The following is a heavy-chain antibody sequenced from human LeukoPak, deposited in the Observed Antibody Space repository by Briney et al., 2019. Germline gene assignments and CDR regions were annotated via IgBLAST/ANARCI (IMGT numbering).Heavy chain of an antibody. CDR2: INHSGST. CDR3: ARRSPLYGSGSYYLGY. V-gene: IGHV4-34*01. J-gene: IGHJ4*02. D-gene: IGHD3-10*01. Sequence: SETLSLTCAVYGGSFSGYYWSWIRQPPGKGLEWIGEINHSGSTNYNPSLKSRVTISVDTSKNQFSLKLSSVTAADTAVYYCARRSPLYGSGSYYLGYWGQGTLVTVS. CDR1: GGSFSGYY.